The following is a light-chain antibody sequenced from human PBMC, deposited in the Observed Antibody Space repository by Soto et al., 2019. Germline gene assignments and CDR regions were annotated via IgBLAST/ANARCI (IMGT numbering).Light chain of an antibody. CDR2: AAS. CDR3: QQRNNWPLT. V-gene: IGKV1-39*01. Sequence: DIQRTQSPSSLSASVGDRVTITCRASQSISNYLNWYQQKPGKAPNLLIYAASSLQSGVPSRFSGSGSGTDFTLTIGSLEPEDIAVYYCQQRNNWPLTFGGGTKVDIK. J-gene: IGKJ4*01. CDR1: QSISNY.